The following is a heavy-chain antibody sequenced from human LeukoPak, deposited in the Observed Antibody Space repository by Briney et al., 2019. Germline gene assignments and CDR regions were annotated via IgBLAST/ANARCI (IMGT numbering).Heavy chain of an antibody. J-gene: IGHJ4*02. V-gene: IGHV1-24*01. D-gene: IGHD3-22*01. CDR2: FDSEDGET. CDR1: GYTLTELS. Sequence: GASVKVSCKVSGYTLTELSMHWVRQAPGKGLEWMGGFDSEDGETIYAQKFQGRVTMTEDTSTDTAYMELSSLRSEDTAVYYCATGLVAMIVVVIDYWGQGTLVTVSS. CDR3: ATGLVAMIVVVIDY.